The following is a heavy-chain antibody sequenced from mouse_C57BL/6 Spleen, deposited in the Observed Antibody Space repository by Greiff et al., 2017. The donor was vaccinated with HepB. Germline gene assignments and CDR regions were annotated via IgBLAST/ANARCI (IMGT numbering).Heavy chain of an antibody. Sequence: VQLQQSGPELVKPGASVKISCKASGYAFSSSWMNWVKQRPGKGLEWIGRIYPGDGDTNYNGKFKGKATLTADKSSSTAYMQLSSLTSEDSAVYFCAREGITTVVGFDYWGQGTTLTVSS. V-gene: IGHV1-82*01. D-gene: IGHD1-1*01. CDR1: GYAFSSSW. J-gene: IGHJ2*01. CDR3: AREGITTVVGFDY. CDR2: IYPGDGDT.